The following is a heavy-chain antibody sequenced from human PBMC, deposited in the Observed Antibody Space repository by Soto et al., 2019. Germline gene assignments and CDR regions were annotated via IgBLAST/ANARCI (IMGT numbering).Heavy chain of an antibody. D-gene: IGHD2-21*02. V-gene: IGHV1-69*06. CDR2: IIPLFGTA. CDR3: ASKAACGGDCYAFDS. J-gene: IGHJ4*02. Sequence: QVYLVQSGAEVKKPGSSVKISCKASGCIFSSNTINWVRQAAGQGLERMGGIIPLFGTANYAEKFQGRVTITADKSTKTEYMELTSLRSEDTAVYYCASKAACGGDCYAFDSWGQGTLVTVSS. CDR1: GCIFSSNT.